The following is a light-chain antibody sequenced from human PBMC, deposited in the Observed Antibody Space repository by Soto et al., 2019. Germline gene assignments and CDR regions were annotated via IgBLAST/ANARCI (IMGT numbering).Light chain of an antibody. CDR2: AAA. V-gene: IGKV1-39*01. Sequence: VKITLSCRASQNIERYLNWYQKKEGRAPQLLMFAAANLESGVPSRFRGSGSGTDFTLTISSLQPEDVATYYCQQTHSTIHSFGQRTIVDIK. CDR3: QQTHSTIHS. CDR1: QNIERY. J-gene: IGKJ2*01.